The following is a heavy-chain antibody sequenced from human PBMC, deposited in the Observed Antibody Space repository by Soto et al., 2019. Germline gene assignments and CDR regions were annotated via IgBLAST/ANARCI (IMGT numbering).Heavy chain of an antibody. CDR3: ARSGRSGSYLNWFDP. V-gene: IGHV4-59*01. CDR2: IHYTGDT. D-gene: IGHD3-10*01. J-gene: IGHJ5*02. Sequence: QVQLQESGPGLVKPSETLSLACSVSGDSISSSYWSWIRQPPGKGLEWIGYIHYTGDTTFNPSLQRRVTISIDTSKTLFSLKLSSVTAADTAVYYCARSGRSGSYLNWFDPWGQGTLVTVSS. CDR1: GDSISSSY.